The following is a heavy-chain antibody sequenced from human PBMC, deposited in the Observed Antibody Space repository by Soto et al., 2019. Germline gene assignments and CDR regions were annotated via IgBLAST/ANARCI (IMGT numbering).Heavy chain of an antibody. D-gene: IGHD3-9*01. Sequence: EVQLLESGGCLVQPGGSLRLSCAASGFSFNTYGMIWVRQAPGKGLEWVSSISGSGGSTYNADSVKGRFNISRDNAKNSLYIQMDSLRAEDTAIYYCAKDVLNGYRTHVLDVGGQGPTVTVSS. J-gene: IGHJ6*02. CDR1: GFSFNTYG. CDR3: AKDVLNGYRTHVLDV. CDR2: ISGSGGST. V-gene: IGHV3-23*01.